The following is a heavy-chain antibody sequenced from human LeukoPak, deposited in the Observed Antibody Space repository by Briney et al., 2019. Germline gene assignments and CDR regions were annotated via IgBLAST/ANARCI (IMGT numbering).Heavy chain of an antibody. CDR1: GFTFSTYA. CDR3: ARSAVGTSCCTAVDY. J-gene: IGHJ4*02. V-gene: IGHV3-23*01. CDR2: ISTSGDRT. Sequence: RGSLRLSCAASGFTFSTYAMTWVRQAPGKGLVWVSGISTSGDRTYYADSVKGRFTISRDNSKNTLYLQMNSLRAEDTAEYYCARSAVGTSCCTAVDYWGQGTLVTVSS. D-gene: IGHD1-26*01.